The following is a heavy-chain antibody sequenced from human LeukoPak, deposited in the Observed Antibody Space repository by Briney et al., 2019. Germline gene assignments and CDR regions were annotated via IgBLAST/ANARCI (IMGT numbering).Heavy chain of an antibody. CDR3: AKDRLLWFGVAYFDY. D-gene: IGHD3-10*01. CDR2: ISGSGGST. V-gene: IGHV3-23*01. J-gene: IGHJ4*02. CDR1: GFTFSSYA. Sequence: GGSLRLSCAASGFTFSSYAMSWVRQAPGKGLEWVSAISGSGGSTYYADSVKGRFTISRDNSKNTLYLQMNSLRAEDTAVYYCAKDRLLWFGVAYFDYGGQGTLVTVSS.